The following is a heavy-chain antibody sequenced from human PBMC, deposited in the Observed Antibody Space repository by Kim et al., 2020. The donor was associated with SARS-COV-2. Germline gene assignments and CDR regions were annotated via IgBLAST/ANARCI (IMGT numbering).Heavy chain of an antibody. J-gene: IGHJ4*02. D-gene: IGHD3-3*01. CDR3: ASSGTLLHQYY. Sequence: TNYAQKFKGTVTMTRDTSISTAYMELSRLRSDDTAVYYCASSGTLLHQYYWGQGTLVTVSS. CDR2: T. V-gene: IGHV1-2*02.